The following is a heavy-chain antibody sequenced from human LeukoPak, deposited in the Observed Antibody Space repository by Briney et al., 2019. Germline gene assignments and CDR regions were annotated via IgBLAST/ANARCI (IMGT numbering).Heavy chain of an antibody. V-gene: IGHV4-4*07. CDR2: IYTSGST. J-gene: IGHJ3*02. CDR3: ARARSVYCSSTSCAFDI. Sequence: SETLSLTCTVSGGSIGSYYWSWIRQPAGKGLEWIGRIYTSGSTNYNPSLKSRVTMSVDTSKNQFSLKLSSVTAADTAVYYCARARSVYCSSTSCAFDIWGQGTMVTVSS. D-gene: IGHD2-2*01. CDR1: GGSIGSYY.